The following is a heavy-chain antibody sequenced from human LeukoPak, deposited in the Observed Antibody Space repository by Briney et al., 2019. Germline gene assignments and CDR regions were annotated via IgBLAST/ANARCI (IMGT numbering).Heavy chain of an antibody. CDR1: VSAITNDNCS. CDR2: INYSGTT. V-gene: IGHV4-39*01. J-gene: IGHJ4*02. Sequence: SNTRCLTCTVSVSAITNDNCSWNWIRQPPGKGLEWVVSINYSGTTYYNPSLRSRLSISVHTSRTQFFLTLTSVTPAHTAVYYCARLFDSWGRGILVTVSS. CDR3: ARLFDS.